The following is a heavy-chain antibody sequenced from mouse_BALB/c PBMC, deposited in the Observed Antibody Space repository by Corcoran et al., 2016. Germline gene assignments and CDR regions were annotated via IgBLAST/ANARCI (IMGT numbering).Heavy chain of an antibody. D-gene: IGHD2-1*01. CDR3: AREVPGGNPFDY. CDR1: GYTFTSYV. CDR2: IYPYNDGT. Sequence: EVQLQQSGPELVKPGASVKMSCKASGYTFTSYVMHWVKQMPGQGLEWIGYIYPYNDGTKYTEKFKGKATLTSDKSSSTAYMELSSLTSEDSAVYYCAREVPGGNPFDYWGQGTTLTVSS. J-gene: IGHJ2*01. V-gene: IGHV1S136*01.